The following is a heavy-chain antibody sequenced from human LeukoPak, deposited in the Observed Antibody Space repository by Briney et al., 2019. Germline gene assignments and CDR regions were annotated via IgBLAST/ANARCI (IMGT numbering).Heavy chain of an antibody. CDR2: IYYTGST. D-gene: IGHD6-6*01. J-gene: IGHJ4*02. Sequence: PSETLSLTCTVSGGSISSYYWSWIRQPPGKGLEWIGYIYYTGSTNYNPSLTSRVNISVDTSENQFSLNLTSVTAADTAVYYCARWGSIAVARFDYWGQGTLVTVSS. CDR3: ARWGSIAVARFDY. CDR1: GGSISSYY. V-gene: IGHV4-59*01.